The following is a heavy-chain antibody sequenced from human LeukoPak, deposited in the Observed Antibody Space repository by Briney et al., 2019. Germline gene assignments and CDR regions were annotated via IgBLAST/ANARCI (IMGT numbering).Heavy chain of an antibody. V-gene: IGHV4-61*01. CDR3: AIGSGWQFDY. CDR2: IYYSGST. CDR1: GYSISSSYY. D-gene: IGHD6-19*01. Sequence: RPSETLSLTCTVSGYSISSSYYWSWIRQPPGKGLEWIGYIYYSGSTNYNPSLKSRVTISVDTSKNQFSLKLSSVTAADTAVYYCAIGSGWQFDYWGQGTLVTVSS. J-gene: IGHJ4*02.